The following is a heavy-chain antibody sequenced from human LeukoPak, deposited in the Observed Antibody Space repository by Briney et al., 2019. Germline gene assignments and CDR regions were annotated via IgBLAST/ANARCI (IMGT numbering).Heavy chain of an antibody. J-gene: IGHJ5*02. V-gene: IGHV4-34*01. CDR1: GGSFSGYY. Sequence: SETLSLTCAVYGGSFSGYYWSWIRQPPGKGLEWIGEINHSGSTNYNPSLKSRVTISVDTSKNQFSLKLSSLTAADTAVYYCARSFSSSGWYRDWFDPWGQGTLVTVSS. CDR2: INHSGST. CDR3: ARSFSSSGWYRDWFDP. D-gene: IGHD6-19*01.